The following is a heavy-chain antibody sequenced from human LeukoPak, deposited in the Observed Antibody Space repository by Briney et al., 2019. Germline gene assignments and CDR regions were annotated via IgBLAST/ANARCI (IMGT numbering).Heavy chain of an antibody. J-gene: IGHJ4*02. Sequence: GGSLRLSCAASGFTVSSNYMSWVRQAPGKGLEWVSFIYSDNTHYSDSVKGRFTISRDNSKNTLYLQMNSLRAEDTAAYYCARRAGAYSHPYDYWGQGTLVTVSS. CDR3: ARRAGAYSHPYDY. V-gene: IGHV3-53*01. CDR2: IYSDNT. D-gene: IGHD4/OR15-4a*01. CDR1: GFTVSSNY.